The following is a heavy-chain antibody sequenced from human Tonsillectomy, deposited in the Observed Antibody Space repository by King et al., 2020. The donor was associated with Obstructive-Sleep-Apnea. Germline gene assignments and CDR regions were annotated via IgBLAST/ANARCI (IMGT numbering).Heavy chain of an antibody. D-gene: IGHD2-21*01. CDR3: ANSAGFDFYNTERTVGY. Sequence: VQLVESGGGVVQPGRSLRLSCAVSKLTFLAYGMHWVRQAPGKGLEWLAFIGPDGRVRYYADSVKGRFSISRDNSNNTLYLQMNSLRREDTAVYYCANSAGFDFYNTERTVGYWGQGTLVTVSS. V-gene: IGHV3-30*02. CDR1: KLTFLAYG. J-gene: IGHJ4*02. CDR2: IGPDGRVR.